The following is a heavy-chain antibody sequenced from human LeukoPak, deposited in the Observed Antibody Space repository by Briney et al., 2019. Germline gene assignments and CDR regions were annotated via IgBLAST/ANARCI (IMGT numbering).Heavy chain of an antibody. V-gene: IGHV4-31*03. Sequence: SQTLSLTCTVSAGSISSGGYYWSRLRQHPWRGLEWIGYIYYSGSTYYNPSLKSRVTISVDTSKNQFSLELSSLTAADTAVYYCARDLVSGYGDYALRGMAFAIWGQGTMVTVSS. J-gene: IGHJ3*02. CDR2: IYYSGST. CDR1: AGSISSGGYY. CDR3: ARDLVSGYGDYALRGMAFAI. D-gene: IGHD4-17*01.